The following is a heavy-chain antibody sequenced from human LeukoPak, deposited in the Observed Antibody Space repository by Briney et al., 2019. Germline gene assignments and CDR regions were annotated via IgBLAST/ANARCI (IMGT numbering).Heavy chain of an antibody. V-gene: IGHV3-9*01. D-gene: IGHD4-17*01. Sequence: GRSLRLSCAASGFTFDDTAMHWVRQAPGKGLEWLSSISWNSGDIHYADSVKGRFTISRDNAKNSLYLQMNSLRAEDTALYYCANETYGIDYWGQGTLVTVSS. CDR1: GFTFDDTA. J-gene: IGHJ4*02. CDR2: ISWNSGDI. CDR3: ANETYGIDY.